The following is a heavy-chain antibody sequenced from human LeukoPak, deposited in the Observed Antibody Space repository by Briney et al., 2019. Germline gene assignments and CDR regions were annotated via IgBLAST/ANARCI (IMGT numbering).Heavy chain of an antibody. CDR3: ATTAAGQIAFGY. CDR1: GFTVSSNY. V-gene: IGHV3-48*03. J-gene: IGHJ4*02. D-gene: IGHD6-13*01. Sequence: GGSLRLSCAASGFTVSSNYMNWVRQAPGKGLEWVSYISSSGSTIYYADSVKGRFTISRDNAKNSLYLQMNSLRAEDTAVYYCATTAAGQIAFGYWGQGTLVTVSS. CDR2: ISSSGSTI.